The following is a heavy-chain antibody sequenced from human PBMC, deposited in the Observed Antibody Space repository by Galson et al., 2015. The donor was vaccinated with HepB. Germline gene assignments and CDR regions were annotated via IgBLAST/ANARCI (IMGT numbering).Heavy chain of an antibody. CDR3: TRKWAFDI. CDR1: GFTLSNYS. V-gene: IGHV3-48*02. D-gene: IGHD1-26*01. CDR2: ITSSSSNI. J-gene: IGHJ3*02. Sequence: SLRLSCAASGFTLSNYSMNWVRQAPGKGLEWLSYITSSSSNIYYADSVKGRFTISRDNAKKSLYLEMTSLGDEDTAVYYCTRKWAFDIWGQGTMVTVS.